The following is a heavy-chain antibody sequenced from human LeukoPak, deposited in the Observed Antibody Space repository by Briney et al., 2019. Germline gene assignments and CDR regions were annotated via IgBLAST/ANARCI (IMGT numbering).Heavy chain of an antibody. CDR3: ARHPHYCSSTSCPPRWFDP. J-gene: IGHJ5*02. CDR2: IYYSGST. CDR1: GGSISSSSYY. D-gene: IGHD2-2*01. Sequence: SETLSLTCTVSGGSISSSSYYWGWIRQPPGKGLEWIGSIYYSGSTYYNPSLKSRVTISVDTSKNQFSLKLSSVIAADTAVYYCARHPHYCSSTSCPPRWFDPWGQGTLVTVSS. V-gene: IGHV4-39*01.